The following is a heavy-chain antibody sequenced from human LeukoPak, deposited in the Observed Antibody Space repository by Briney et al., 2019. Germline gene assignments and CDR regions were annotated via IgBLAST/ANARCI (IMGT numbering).Heavy chain of an antibody. V-gene: IGHV3-9*01. CDR1: GFNFDDYA. CDR2: ITWNRDNI. CDR3: AKDLSSAITSALVLDV. J-gene: IGHJ6*02. D-gene: IGHD3-22*01. Sequence: GGSLRLSCAASGFNFDDYAMHWVRQAPGKGLEWVSGITWNRDNIGYGDSVKGRFTISRDNVKNVLYLQMTSLRPEDTALYYCAKDLSSAITSALVLDVWGQGTTVIVSS.